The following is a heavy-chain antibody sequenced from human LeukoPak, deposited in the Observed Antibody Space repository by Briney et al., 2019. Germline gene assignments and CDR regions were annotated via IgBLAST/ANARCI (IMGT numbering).Heavy chain of an antibody. J-gene: IGHJ3*02. D-gene: IGHD3-3*01. CDR3: ARDFAEGQPQDAFDI. V-gene: IGHV4-4*07. Sequence: PSETLSLTCTVSGGSISSYYWSWIRQPAGRGLEWIGRIYTSGSTNYNPSLKSRVTMSVDTSKNQFSLKLSSVTAADTAVYYCARDFAEGQPQDAFDIWGQGTMVTVSS. CDR2: IYTSGST. CDR1: GGSISSYY.